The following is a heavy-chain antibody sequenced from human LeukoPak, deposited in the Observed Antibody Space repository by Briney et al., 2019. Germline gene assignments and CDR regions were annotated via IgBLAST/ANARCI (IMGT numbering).Heavy chain of an antibody. V-gene: IGHV3-21*05. Sequence: GGSLRLSCAASGFTFSSSAMSWVRQAPGKGLEWVSYISSSSSYTNYADSVKGRFTISRDNAKNSLYLQMNSLRAEDTAVYYCARDRSNYYYYYGMDVWGKGTTVTVSS. CDR2: ISSSSSYT. CDR1: GFTFSSSA. CDR3: ARDRSNYYYYYGMDV. J-gene: IGHJ6*04.